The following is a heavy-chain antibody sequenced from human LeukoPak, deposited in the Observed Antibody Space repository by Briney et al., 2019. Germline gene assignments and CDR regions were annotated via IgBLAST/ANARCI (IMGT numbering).Heavy chain of an antibody. D-gene: IGHD6-13*01. CDR1: GGSFSGCY. J-gene: IGHJ5*02. CDR3: AGIATGFNWFDP. CDR2: INHSGST. Sequence: SETLSLTCAVYGGSFSGCYWSWIRQPPAQGLEWIGEINHSGSTNYNPSLKSRVTISVDTSKNQFSLKLSSVTAADTAVYYCAGIATGFNWFDPWGQGTLVTVSS. V-gene: IGHV4-34*01.